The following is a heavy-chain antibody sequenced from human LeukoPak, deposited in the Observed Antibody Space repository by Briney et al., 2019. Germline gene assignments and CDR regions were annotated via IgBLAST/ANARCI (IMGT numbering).Heavy chain of an antibody. CDR2: IYYSGST. CDR1: GGSISSYY. CDR3: ARVGDGSGSFAGYFQH. J-gene: IGHJ1*01. V-gene: IGHV4-39*07. Sequence: PSETLSLTCTVSGGSISSYYWGWIRQPPGKGLEWIGSIYYSGSTYYNPSLKSRVTISVDTSKNQFSLKLSSVTAADTAVYYCARVGDGSGSFAGYFQHWGQGTLVTVSS. D-gene: IGHD3-10*01.